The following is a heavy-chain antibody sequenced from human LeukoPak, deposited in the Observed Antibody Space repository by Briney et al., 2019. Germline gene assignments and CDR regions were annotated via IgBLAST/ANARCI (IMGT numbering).Heavy chain of an antibody. J-gene: IGHJ6*03. V-gene: IGHV3-23*01. Sequence: PGGSLRLSYAASGFTFSSYAMSWVRQAPGKGLEWVSAISGSGGSTHYADSVKGRFTISRDNSKNTLYLQMNSLRAEDTAVYYCAKDLVPTTPYYYYYMDVWGKGTTVTVSS. CDR2: ISGSGGST. D-gene: IGHD2-8*01. CDR3: AKDLVPTTPYYYYYMDV. CDR1: GFTFSSYA.